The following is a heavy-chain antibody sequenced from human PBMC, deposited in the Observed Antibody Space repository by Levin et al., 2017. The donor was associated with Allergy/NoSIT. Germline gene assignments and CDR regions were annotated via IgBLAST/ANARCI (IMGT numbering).Heavy chain of an antibody. Sequence: NPGGSLRLSCAASGFTFTDYYMSWIRQAPGQGLEWLSYISSSGSTIYYADSVKGRFTISRDNTKNSLYLQMNSLRAEDTAIYYCAREAYYYDSTTYYTPMDYWGQGTLVTVSS. J-gene: IGHJ4*02. CDR2: ISSSGSTI. V-gene: IGHV3-11*01. CDR1: GFTFTDYY. D-gene: IGHD3-22*01. CDR3: AREAYYYDSTTYYTPMDY.